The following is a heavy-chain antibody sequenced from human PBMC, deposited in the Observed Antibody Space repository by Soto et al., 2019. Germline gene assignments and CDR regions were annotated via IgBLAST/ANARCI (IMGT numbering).Heavy chain of an antibody. CDR1: GFTASSNY. Sequence: PGGSLRLSCAVSGFTASSNYMSWVRQAPGKGLEWVSVIYSGGLTYYADSVRGRFIIPRDNSKNTLYLQMNRLRAEDTAVYYCATSAVSDYYYDYWGQGTLVTVSS. D-gene: IGHD6-19*01. J-gene: IGHJ4*02. V-gene: IGHV3-53*01. CDR2: IYSGGLT. CDR3: ATSAVSDYYYDY.